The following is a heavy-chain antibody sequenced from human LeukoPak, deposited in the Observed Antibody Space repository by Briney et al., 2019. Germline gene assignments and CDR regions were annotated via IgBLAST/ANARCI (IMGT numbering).Heavy chain of an antibody. Sequence: GGSLSLSCAASGFTFSRHAMHWVRQAPGKGLDWVAVIWYDGSNKYYADSVKGRSTISRDNSNNTLYLQLNSLSADDTAVYYCAKVTDSSGYFPSDYWGQGTLVTVSS. V-gene: IGHV3-33*06. D-gene: IGHD3-22*01. J-gene: IGHJ4*02. CDR3: AKVTDSSGYFPSDY. CDR1: GFTFSRHA. CDR2: IWYDGSNK.